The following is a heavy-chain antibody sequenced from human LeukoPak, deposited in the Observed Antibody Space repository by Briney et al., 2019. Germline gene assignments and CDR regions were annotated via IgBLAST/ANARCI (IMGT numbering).Heavy chain of an antibody. CDR3: ARHGGTLGYFDN. D-gene: IGHD1-26*01. CDR2: VYQSGTT. J-gene: IGHJ4*02. CDR1: SGSISSYY. Sequence: SETLSLTCTISSGSISSYYWSWIRQPPGKGLEWIGYVYQSGTTSYNPSLKRRVTMSADSSKNQFSLRMTSVTAADTAVYYCARHGGTLGYFDNWGQGTLVTVSS. V-gene: IGHV4-59*08.